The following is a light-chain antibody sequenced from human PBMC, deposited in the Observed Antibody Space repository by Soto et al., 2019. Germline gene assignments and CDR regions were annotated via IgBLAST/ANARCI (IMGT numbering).Light chain of an antibody. CDR2: GSS. J-gene: IGKJ5*01. CDR3: QQYDSPPLT. CDR1: RGVSSN. V-gene: IGKV3-15*01. Sequence: IVSTQSPTTLSVSPGERATLSCRASRGVSSNLAWYQQKPGQAPRLLIYGSSTRATGIPARFSGRGFGTEFTLTISSLQPEDIAAYYCQQYDSPPLTFGQGTKVE.